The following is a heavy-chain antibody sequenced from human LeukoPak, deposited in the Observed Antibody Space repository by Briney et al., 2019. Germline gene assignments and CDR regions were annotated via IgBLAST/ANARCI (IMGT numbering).Heavy chain of an antibody. CDR2: ISYDGSNK. CDR1: GFTFSSYA. V-gene: IGHV3-30-3*01. J-gene: IGHJ4*02. D-gene: IGHD3-9*01. Sequence: LSGGSLRLSCAASGFTFSSYAMHWVRQAPGKGLEWVAVISYDGSNKYYADSVKGRFTISRDNSKNTLYLQMNSLRAEDTAVYYCARDSPSRLYVLTTRFDYWGQGTLVTVSS. CDR3: ARDSPSRLYVLTTRFDY.